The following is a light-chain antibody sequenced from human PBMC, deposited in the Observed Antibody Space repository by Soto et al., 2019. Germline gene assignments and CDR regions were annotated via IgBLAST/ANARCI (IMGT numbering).Light chain of an antibody. CDR1: SSNIGAGHA. CDR3: GAWDDSLNGWV. V-gene: IGLV1-40*01. J-gene: IGLJ3*02. CDR2: GDT. Sequence: QSVLTQPPSVSGAPWQRVTISCTGTSSNIGAGHAVHWYRQFPGAAPKLLIYGDTHRPSGVPDRFSGSKSATSASLVITGLQAEDEADYYCGAWDDSLNGWVFGGGTKLTVL.